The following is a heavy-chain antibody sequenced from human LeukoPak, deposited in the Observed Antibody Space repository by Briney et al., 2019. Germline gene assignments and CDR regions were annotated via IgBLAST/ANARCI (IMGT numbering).Heavy chain of an antibody. Sequence: KPSDTLSLTCAVYGGSFKGYYWSWLRQPPGKGREWLGEINHSGSTNYNPSLKSRVTISVDTSKNQFSLKLSSVTAADTAVYYCARVAMGSYPYYYYYYMDVWGKGTTVTVSS. CDR2: INHSGST. D-gene: IGHD1-26*01. V-gene: IGHV4-34*01. CDR3: ARVAMGSYPYYYYYYMDV. CDR1: GGSFKGYY. J-gene: IGHJ6*03.